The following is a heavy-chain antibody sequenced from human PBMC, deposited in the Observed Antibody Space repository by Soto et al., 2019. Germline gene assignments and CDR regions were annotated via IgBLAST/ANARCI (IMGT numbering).Heavy chain of an antibody. CDR2: ISGSGGST. J-gene: IGHJ4*02. D-gene: IGHD3-10*01. Sequence: EVQLLESGGGLVQPGGSLRLSCAASRFTFSSYAMSWVRQAPGKGLGWVSAISGSGGSTYYADSVKGRFTISRDNSKNTLYLQMNSLRAEDTAVYYCAKLSISSPVWFPDYWGQGTLVTVSS. CDR3: AKLSISSPVWFPDY. V-gene: IGHV3-23*01. CDR1: RFTFSSYA.